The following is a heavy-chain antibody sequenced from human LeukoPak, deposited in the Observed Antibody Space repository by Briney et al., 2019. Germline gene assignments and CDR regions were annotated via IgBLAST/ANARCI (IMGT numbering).Heavy chain of an antibody. CDR2: INPNTGGT. Sequence: ASVKVSCKASGGTFSNYAISWVRQAPGQGLEWMGWINPNTGGTNYAQKFQGRVTMTRDTSITTAYMELSRLRSDDTAVYYCASARGDLLPDYWGQGTLVTVSS. J-gene: IGHJ4*02. CDR3: ASARGDLLPDY. D-gene: IGHD3-16*01. V-gene: IGHV1-2*02. CDR1: GGTFSNYA.